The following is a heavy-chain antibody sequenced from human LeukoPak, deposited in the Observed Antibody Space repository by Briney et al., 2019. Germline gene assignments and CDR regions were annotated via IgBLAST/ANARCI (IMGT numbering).Heavy chain of an antibody. J-gene: IGHJ4*02. CDR2: IWYDGSNK. CDR3: ARHYYDFWSGTEGGY. V-gene: IGHV3-33*01. Sequence: GGSLRLXCAASGFTFSSYGMHWVRQAPGKGLEWVAIIWYDGSNKYYADSVKGRFTISRDNSKNTLYLQMNSLRAEDTAVYYCARHYYDFWSGTEGGYWGQGTLVTVSS. CDR1: GFTFSSYG. D-gene: IGHD3-3*01.